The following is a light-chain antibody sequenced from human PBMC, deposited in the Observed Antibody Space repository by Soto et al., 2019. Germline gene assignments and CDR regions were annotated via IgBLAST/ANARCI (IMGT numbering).Light chain of an antibody. Sequence: QSVLTQPPSASGTPGQRVTISCSGSSSNIGSNTVNWYQHLPGTAPKLLIYSNNQRPSGVPDRFSVSKSGTSASLAISGLQSEDEADYYCAAWDDSLNGVVFGGGTKVTVL. CDR1: SSNIGSNT. CDR2: SNN. CDR3: AAWDDSLNGVV. V-gene: IGLV1-44*01. J-gene: IGLJ2*01.